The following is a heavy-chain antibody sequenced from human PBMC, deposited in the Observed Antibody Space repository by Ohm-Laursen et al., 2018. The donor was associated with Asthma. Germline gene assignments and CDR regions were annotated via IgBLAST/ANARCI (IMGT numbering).Heavy chain of an antibody. J-gene: IGHJ4*02. CDR1: GGSISSGGYY. V-gene: IGHV4-31*03. D-gene: IGHD4-23*01. Sequence: TLSLTCTVSGGSISSGGYYWTWIRQHPGKGLEWIGYIYYSGSTYYNPSLKSRVAISVDTSTNQFSLKLNSVTAADTAVYFCAIGRGYGGNSLDYWGQGTLVTVSS. CDR3: AIGRGYGGNSLDY. CDR2: IYYSGST.